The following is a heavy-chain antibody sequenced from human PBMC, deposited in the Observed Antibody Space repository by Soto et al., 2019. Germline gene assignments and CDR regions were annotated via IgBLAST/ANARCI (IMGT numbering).Heavy chain of an antibody. D-gene: IGHD3-22*01. CDR3: ASSGIVGREVNTWFDP. V-gene: IGHV4-59*01. Sequence: ETLSLTCTVSAGSITTSYWSWIRQPLGKALEWIGYISYRGSTNYNPSLKSRLTISIDTSKSQISLKLTSMTTADTAVYYCASSGIVGREVNTWFDPWGQGTLVTVS. CDR1: AGSITTSY. J-gene: IGHJ5*02. CDR2: ISYRGST.